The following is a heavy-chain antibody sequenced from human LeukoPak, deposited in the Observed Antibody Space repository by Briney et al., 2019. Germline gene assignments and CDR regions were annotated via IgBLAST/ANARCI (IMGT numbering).Heavy chain of an antibody. CDR2: IKEDGSEK. CDR1: GFSFSSYW. V-gene: IGHV3-7*01. D-gene: IGHD3-22*01. J-gene: IGHJ4*02. CDR3: TSHTYYYDSSGYLFDY. Sequence: PGGSLRLSCAASGFSFSSYWMSWVRQTPGKGLEWVANIKEDGSEKYYVDSVKGRFTISRDNAKNSLYLQMNSLRAEDTAVYYRTSHTYYYDSSGYLFDYWGQGTLLTVSS.